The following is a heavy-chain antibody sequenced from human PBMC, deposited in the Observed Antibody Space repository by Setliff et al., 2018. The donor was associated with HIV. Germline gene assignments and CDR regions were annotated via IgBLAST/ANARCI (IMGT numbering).Heavy chain of an antibody. Sequence: PVGSLRLSCAASGLTFSNYGMYWVRQAPGKGLEWVAFIRYDGSNKYHADSVRGRLTISRDNSKNTLYLQMNSLRPEDTAVYYCARGSSGWGMDFYYYYMDVWG. V-gene: IGHV3-30*02. CDR1: GLTFSNYG. CDR3: ARGSSGWGMDFYYYYMDV. D-gene: IGHD6-19*01. CDR2: IRYDGSNK. J-gene: IGHJ6*03.